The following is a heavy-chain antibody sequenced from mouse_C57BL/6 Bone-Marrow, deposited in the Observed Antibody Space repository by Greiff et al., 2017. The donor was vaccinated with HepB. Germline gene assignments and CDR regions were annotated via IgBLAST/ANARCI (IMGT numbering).Heavy chain of an antibody. Sequence: VKLQQPGAELVRPGTSVKLSCKASGYTFTSYWMHWVKQRPGQGLEWIGVIDPSDSYTNYNQKFKGKATLTVDTSSSTAYMQLSSLTSEDSAVYYCARALVTTGNAMDYWGQGTSVTVSS. CDR1: GYTFTSYW. CDR3: ARALVTTGNAMDY. CDR2: IDPSDSYT. D-gene: IGHD2-2*01. V-gene: IGHV1-59*01. J-gene: IGHJ4*01.